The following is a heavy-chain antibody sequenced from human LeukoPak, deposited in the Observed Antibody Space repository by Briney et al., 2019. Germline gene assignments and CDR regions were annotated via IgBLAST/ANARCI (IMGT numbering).Heavy chain of an antibody. J-gene: IGHJ4*02. V-gene: IGHV4-59*01. Sequence: SETLSLTCTVSGGSISSYYWSWIRQPPGKGLEWIGYIYYSGSTNYNPSLKSRVTISVDTSKNQFSLKLSSVTAADTAVYYCASFDAGRGRGFDYWGQGTLVTVSS. CDR2: IYYSGST. CDR1: GGSISSYY. D-gene: IGHD3-9*01. CDR3: ASFDAGRGRGFDY.